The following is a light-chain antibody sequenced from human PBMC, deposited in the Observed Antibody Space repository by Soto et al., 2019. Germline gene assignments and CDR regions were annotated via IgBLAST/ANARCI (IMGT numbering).Light chain of an antibody. CDR2: LNSDGSH. Sequence: QLVLTQSPSASASLGASVKLTCTLSSGHSSYAIACHQQQPEKGPRYLMKLNSDGSHSKGDGIPDRFSGSSSGAERYLIISSLQSEDEADYYGQTWGTGIHVFGTGTKVTVL. V-gene: IGLV4-69*01. CDR3: QTWGTGIHV. CDR1: SGHSSYA. J-gene: IGLJ1*01.